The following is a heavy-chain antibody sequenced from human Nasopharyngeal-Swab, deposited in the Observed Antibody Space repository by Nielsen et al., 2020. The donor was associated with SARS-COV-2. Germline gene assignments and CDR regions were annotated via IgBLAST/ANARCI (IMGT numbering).Heavy chain of an antibody. CDR2: INPNSGGT. V-gene: IGHV1-2*06. CDR1: GYTFTGYY. J-gene: IGHJ4*02. CDR3: ARLDEDWVPGNYFDY. D-gene: IGHD1-26*01. Sequence: ASVTVSCKASGYTFTGYYMHWVRQAPGKGLEWMGRINPNSGGTNYAQKFQGRVTMTRDTSISTAYMELSRLRSDDTAVYYCARLDEDWVPGNYFDYWGQGTLVTVSS.